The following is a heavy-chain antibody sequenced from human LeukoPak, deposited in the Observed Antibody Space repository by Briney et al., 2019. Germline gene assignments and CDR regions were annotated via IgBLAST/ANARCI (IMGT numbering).Heavy chain of an antibody. CDR2: INAGNGST. V-gene: IGHV1-3*01. J-gene: IGHJ3*02. CDR1: GFTFTSYA. CDR3: ARTLYYYDSSGYLHDAFDI. D-gene: IGHD3-22*01. Sequence: ASLKLSCKASGFTFTSYAMHWVRQAPGQRLEWMGWINAGNGSTKYSQKFQGRVTITRDTSASTAYMELSSLRAEDTAVYYCARTLYYYDSSGYLHDAFDIWGQGTMVTVSS.